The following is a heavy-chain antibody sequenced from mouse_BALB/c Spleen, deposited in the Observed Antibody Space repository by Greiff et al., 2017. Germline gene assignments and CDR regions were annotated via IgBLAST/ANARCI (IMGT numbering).Heavy chain of an antibody. CDR3: ARDLGPYGNYSFAY. Sequence: DVKLVESGGGLVQPGGSLKLSCAASGFTFSSYGMSWVRQTPDKRLELVATINSNGGSTYYPDSVKGRFTISRDNAKNTLYLQMSSLKSEDTAMYYCARDLGPYGNYSFAYWGQGTLVTVSA. V-gene: IGHV5-6-3*01. CDR2: INSNGGST. J-gene: IGHJ3*01. D-gene: IGHD2-1*01. CDR1: GFTFSSYG.